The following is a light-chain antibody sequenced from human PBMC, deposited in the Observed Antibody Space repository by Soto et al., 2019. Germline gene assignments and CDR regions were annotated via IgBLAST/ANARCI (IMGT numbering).Light chain of an antibody. CDR3: QHYDISLFA. J-gene: IGKJ3*01. V-gene: IGKV3-20*01. CDR2: GAS. CDR1: QSVSSN. Sequence: EIALTQSPGTLSVSPGERATLSCRASQSVSSNLAWYQQKPGQAPRLLIYGASSRATGIPDRFSGSGFGTDVTLTSSRLEPEDFAVYYCQHYDISLFAFGPGTKVDIK.